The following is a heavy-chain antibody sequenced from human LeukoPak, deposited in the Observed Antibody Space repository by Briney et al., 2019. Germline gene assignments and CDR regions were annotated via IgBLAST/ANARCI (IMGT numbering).Heavy chain of an antibody. V-gene: IGHV3-66*01. J-gene: IGHJ4*02. CDR1: GFTVSTNY. Sequence: PRGSLRLSCAASGFTVSTNYMNWVRQAPGEGLEWVSVIYSGGSTYYADSVKGRFTISRDNSKNTLYLQMNSLRAEDTAVYYCARGNDYGHYYFDYWGQGTRVTVSS. D-gene: IGHD4-17*01. CDR2: IYSGGST. CDR3: ARGNDYGHYYFDY.